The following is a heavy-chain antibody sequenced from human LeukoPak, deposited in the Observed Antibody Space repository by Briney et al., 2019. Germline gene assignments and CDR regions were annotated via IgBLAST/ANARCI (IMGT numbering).Heavy chain of an antibody. J-gene: IGHJ4*02. D-gene: IGHD6-6*01. CDR3: ARANAGIAARPGDFDY. V-gene: IGHV1-2*02. CDR1: GYTFTGYY. Sequence: GASVKVSCKASGYTFTGYYMHWVRQAPGQGLEWMGWINPNSGGTNYAQKFQGRVTMTRDTSISTAYMELSRLRSDDTAVYYCARANAGIAARPGDFDYWGQGTLVTVSS. CDR2: INPNSGGT.